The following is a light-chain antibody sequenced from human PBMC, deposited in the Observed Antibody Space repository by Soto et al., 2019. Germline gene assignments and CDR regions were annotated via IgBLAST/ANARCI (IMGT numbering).Light chain of an antibody. Sequence: EIVLTQSPVTLSLSPGERATLSCRASQSVSSYLAWYQQKPGQAPRLLIYDASNRATGIPARFSGSGYGTDFTLAISSLEPEDFAVYYCQQRSRWPPLTFGGGTKVEVK. CDR1: QSVSSY. CDR2: DAS. V-gene: IGKV3-11*01. CDR3: QQRSRWPPLT. J-gene: IGKJ4*01.